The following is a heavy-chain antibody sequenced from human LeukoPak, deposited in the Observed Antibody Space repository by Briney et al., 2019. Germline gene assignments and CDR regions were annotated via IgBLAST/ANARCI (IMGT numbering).Heavy chain of an antibody. CDR3: AKDLSGAADYYFEY. J-gene: IGHJ4*02. D-gene: IGHD6-19*01. CDR1: GFTFSRYP. Sequence: PGGSLRLPCAASGFTFSRYPMHWVRQAPGKGLEWVAVLSFDGTDKHYADSVKGRFTISRDNSKNTVYLQMNSLRGDDTAVYYCAKDLSGAADYYFEYWGQGTLVTVSS. V-gene: IGHV3-30-3*01. CDR2: LSFDGTDK.